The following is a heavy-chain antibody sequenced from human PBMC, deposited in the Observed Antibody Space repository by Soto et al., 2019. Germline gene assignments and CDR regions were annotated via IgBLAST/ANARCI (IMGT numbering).Heavy chain of an antibody. D-gene: IGHD7-27*01. Sequence: EVQVLESGGGLVQPGGSLRLSCAGSGFTFINYAMNWVRQAQGKGLEWVSSTSGGGDAAFFPDSVRGRFTISRDNAKNTVPLQMNSLGVDDTAVYYCARKILGSTTRPNYWYFDLWGRGTLVTVSS. J-gene: IGHJ2*01. V-gene: IGHV3-23*01. CDR2: TSGGGDAA. CDR3: ARKILGSTTRPNYWYFDL. CDR1: GFTFINYA.